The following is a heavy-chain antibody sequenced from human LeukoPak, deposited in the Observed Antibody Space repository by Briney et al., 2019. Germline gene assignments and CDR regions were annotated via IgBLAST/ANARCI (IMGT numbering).Heavy chain of an antibody. CDR1: GYTFTSYG. CDR3: ARTYCSSTSCHSYYYYMDV. CDR2: ISAYNGNT. Sequence: ASVKVSCKASGYTFTSYGISWVRQAPGQGLEWMGWISAYNGNTNYAQKLQGRVTMTTDTSTSTAYMELRSLRSDDTAVYYCARTYCSSTSCHSYYYYMDVWGKGTTVTVSS. D-gene: IGHD2-2*01. J-gene: IGHJ6*03. V-gene: IGHV1-18*01.